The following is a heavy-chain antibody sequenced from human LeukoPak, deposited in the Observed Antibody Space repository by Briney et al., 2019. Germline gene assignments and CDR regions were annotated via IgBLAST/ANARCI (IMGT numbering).Heavy chain of an antibody. CDR1: GFTFSSTW. Sequence: PGGSLRLSCAASGFTFSSTWISWVRQAPGKGLEWVAVISYDGSNKYYADSVKGRFTISRDNSKNTLYLQMNSLRAEDTAVYSCARDPENLITMIVHDSFDIWGQGTMVTVSS. J-gene: IGHJ3*02. CDR3: ARDPENLITMIVHDSFDI. V-gene: IGHV3-30*03. D-gene: IGHD3-22*01. CDR2: ISYDGSNK.